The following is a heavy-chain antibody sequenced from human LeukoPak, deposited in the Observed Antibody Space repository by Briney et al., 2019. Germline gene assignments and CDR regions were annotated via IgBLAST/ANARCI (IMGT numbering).Heavy chain of an antibody. CDR1: GFTFSSYW. J-gene: IGHJ4*02. CDR2: INQDETEK. V-gene: IGHV3-7*01. Sequence: GGSLRLSCGASGFTFSSYWMSWVRQAPGKGLEWVATINQDETEKYYVDSVKGRFTISRDNAKNSLYLQMNSLRVGDTAIYYCAREEYQVLLDWGQGILVTVAS. CDR3: AREEYQVLLD. D-gene: IGHD2-15*01.